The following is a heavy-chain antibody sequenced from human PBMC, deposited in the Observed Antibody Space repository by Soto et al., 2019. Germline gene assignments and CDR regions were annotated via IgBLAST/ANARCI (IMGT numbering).Heavy chain of an antibody. CDR2: IKSKTDGGTT. CDR1: GFTFSNAW. CDR3: TTEENYSSGWYYYGMDV. J-gene: IGHJ6*02. V-gene: IGHV3-15*01. Sequence: RRLSCAASGFTFSNAWMSWVRQAPGKGLEWVGRIKSKTDGGTTDYAAPVKGRFTISRGDSKNTLYLQMNSLKTEDTVVYYCTTEENYSSGWYYYGMDVWGQGTTVTVS. D-gene: IGHD6-19*01.